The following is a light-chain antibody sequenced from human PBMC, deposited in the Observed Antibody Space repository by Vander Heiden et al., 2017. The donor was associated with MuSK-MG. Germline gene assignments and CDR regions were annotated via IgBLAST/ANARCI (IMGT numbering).Light chain of an antibody. J-gene: IGLJ2*01. CDR3: CSYAGPDASVI. CDR1: SSDIGRYDL. V-gene: IGLV2-23*02. CDR2: EVT. Sequence: QSALIQPASVSGSPGQSIAISCTADSSDIGRYDLVSRYHQTPGEAPNILIFEVTKRPSGISDRFSGSKSGCTASLTISGLRAEDEGDYYCCSYAGPDASVIFGGGTKLTVL.